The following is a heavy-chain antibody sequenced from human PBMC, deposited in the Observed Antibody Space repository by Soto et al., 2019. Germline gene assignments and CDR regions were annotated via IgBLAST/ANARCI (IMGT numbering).Heavy chain of an antibody. Sequence: GGSLRLSCAASGFTFSSYAMSWVRQAPGKGLEWVSAISGSGGSTYYADSVKGRFTISRDNSKNTLYLQMNSLRAEDTAVYYCAEDTAAEAEYCYYGMDVWGQGTTVTVSS. CDR2: ISGSGGST. D-gene: IGHD6-19*01. CDR3: AEDTAAEAEYCYYGMDV. CDR1: GFTFSSYA. J-gene: IGHJ6*02. V-gene: IGHV3-23*01.